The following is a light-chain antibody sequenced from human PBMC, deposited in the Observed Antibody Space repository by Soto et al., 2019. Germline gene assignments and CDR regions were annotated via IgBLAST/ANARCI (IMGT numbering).Light chain of an antibody. CDR3: ISYTRSNTLYV. Sequence: QSALTQPASVSGSPRQSITISCTGTSSDVGGYNYVSWYQQHPGKAPKLMIYDVSNRPSGVSNRFSGSKSGNTASLTISGLQADDEADYYCISYTRSNTLYVFGSGTKLTVL. J-gene: IGLJ1*01. CDR2: DVS. V-gene: IGLV2-14*01. CDR1: SSDVGGYNY.